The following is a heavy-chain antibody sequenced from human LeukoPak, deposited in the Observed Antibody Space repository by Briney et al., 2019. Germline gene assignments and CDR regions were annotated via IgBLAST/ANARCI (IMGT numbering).Heavy chain of an antibody. CDR2: IKQDGSEK. Sequence: PGGSLRLSCAASGFTFSSYWMSWVRQAPGKRLEWVANIKQDGSEKYYVDSVKGRFTISRDNAKNSLYLQMNSLRAEDTAVYYCGKYAIAAVLWGQEPRVTVSS. CDR3: GKYAIAAVL. J-gene: IGHJ4*02. D-gene: IGHD6-13*01. CDR1: GFTFSSYW. V-gene: IGHV3-7*01.